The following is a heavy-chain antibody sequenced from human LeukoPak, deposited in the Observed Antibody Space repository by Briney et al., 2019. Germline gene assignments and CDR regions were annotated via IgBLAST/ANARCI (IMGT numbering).Heavy chain of an antibody. J-gene: IGHJ4*02. CDR3: ARYVRFLTGFDY. CDR1: GGSFSGYY. CDR2: INHSGST. V-gene: IGHV4-34*01. Sequence: PSETLSLTCAVYGGSFSGYYWSWIRQPPGKGLEWIGEINHSGSTNYNPSLTSRVTISVDTSKNQFSLKLSSVTAADTAVYYCARYVRFLTGFDYWGQGTLVTVSS. D-gene: IGHD3-3*01.